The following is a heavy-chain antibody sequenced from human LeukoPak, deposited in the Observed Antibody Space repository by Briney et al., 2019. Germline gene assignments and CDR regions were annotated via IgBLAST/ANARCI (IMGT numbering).Heavy chain of an antibody. CDR3: ARVPPLYSSSWYGKVDY. CDR2: MNPNSGNT. D-gene: IGHD6-13*01. V-gene: IGHV1-8*02. J-gene: IGHJ4*02. Sequence: ASVKISCKASGYTFTGYCMHWVRQAPGQGLEWMGWMNPNSGNTGYAQKFQGRVTMTRNTSISTAYMELSSLRSEDTAVYYCARVPPLYSSSWYGKVDYWGQGTLVTVSS. CDR1: GYTFTGYC.